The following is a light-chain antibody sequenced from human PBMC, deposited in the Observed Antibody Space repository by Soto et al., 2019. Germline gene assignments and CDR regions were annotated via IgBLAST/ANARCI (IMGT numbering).Light chain of an antibody. Sequence: EIVLTQSPGTLSLSPGERATLSCRASQSVSSIFLAWYQHKPGQAPRLLIYGASTRATGIPDRFSGSGSGTDLILTISRLEPEDFAVYYCQQYGSSPRTFGHGTRVDIK. V-gene: IGKV3-20*01. J-gene: IGKJ1*01. CDR1: QSVSSIF. CDR3: QQYGSSPRT. CDR2: GAS.